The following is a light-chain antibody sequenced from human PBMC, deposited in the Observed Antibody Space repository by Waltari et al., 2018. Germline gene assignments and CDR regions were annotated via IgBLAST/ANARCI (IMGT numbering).Light chain of an antibody. CDR1: SLSSYY. V-gene: IGLV3-19*01. CDR3: NSRDSSGNHLEV. J-gene: IGLJ2*01. Sequence: SSELTQDPAVSLALGQTVRITCQGDSLSSYYASWYQQKPGQAPVLVSYGKKNLNSGIPERCCGSRSGNTASLTITGAQAEDEADDYCNSRDSSGNHLEVFGGGTKLTVL. CDR2: GKK.